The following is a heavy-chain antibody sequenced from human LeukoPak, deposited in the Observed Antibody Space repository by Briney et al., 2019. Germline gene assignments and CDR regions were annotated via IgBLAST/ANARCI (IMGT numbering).Heavy chain of an antibody. Sequence: GGSLRLSCAVSGFAFSGYSMSWVRQAPGKGLEWVAKMNEYGSEIFYLDSVKGRFTISRDNAKNSLYLQMNSLRAEDTAVYYCAKPRGCGSSRCNNFDYWGQGTLVTVSS. V-gene: IGHV3-7*01. CDR1: GFAFSGYS. J-gene: IGHJ4*02. CDR2: MNEYGSEI. D-gene: IGHD2-2*01. CDR3: AKPRGCGSSRCNNFDY.